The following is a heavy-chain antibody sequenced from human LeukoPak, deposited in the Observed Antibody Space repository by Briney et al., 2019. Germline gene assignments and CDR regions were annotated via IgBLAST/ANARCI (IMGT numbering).Heavy chain of an antibody. J-gene: IGHJ4*02. CDR2: IYSSGST. CDR1: GACISGSNYY. Sequence: PSETLSLTCAVSGACISGSNYYWGWIRQPPGKGLEWIGNIYSSGSTYYNASLQSRVTISIDTSKNQFSLRLNSVTAADTAMYYCAKSGGYGLIDYWGQGTRVTVSS. V-gene: IGHV4-39*01. D-gene: IGHD1-26*01. CDR3: AKSGGYGLIDY.